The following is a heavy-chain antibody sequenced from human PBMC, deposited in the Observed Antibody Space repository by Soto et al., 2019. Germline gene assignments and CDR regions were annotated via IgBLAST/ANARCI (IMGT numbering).Heavy chain of an antibody. D-gene: IGHD2-15*01. J-gene: IGHJ4*02. CDR1: GGSFSGYY. CDR3: ARDKISGLFDY. Sequence: PSENLSLTCAVYGGSFSGYYWTWIRQPPGTGLEWIGEINHSGSTNYNPSLKSRVTISVDTSKNQFSLKLTSVTAADTAVYYCARDKISGLFDYWGQGTLDIVSS. CDR2: INHSGST. V-gene: IGHV4-34*01.